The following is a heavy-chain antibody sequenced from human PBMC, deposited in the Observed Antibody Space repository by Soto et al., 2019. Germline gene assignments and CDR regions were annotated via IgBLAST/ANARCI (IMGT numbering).Heavy chain of an antibody. CDR3: TRHQENSSGWRHPGGDINY. CDR1: GGSISSSSYY. J-gene: IGHJ4*02. Sequence: QLQLQESGPGLVKPSETLSLTCSVSGGSISSSSYYWGWIRQPPGKGLEWIGRFCDSGSIYYNPSLKSRVTISVDTSKNLFSLKLSSVTPAEMAVYYCTRHQENSSGWRHPGGDINYWGQRTLVTVSS. V-gene: IGHV4-39*01. D-gene: IGHD6-19*01. CDR2: FCDSGSI.